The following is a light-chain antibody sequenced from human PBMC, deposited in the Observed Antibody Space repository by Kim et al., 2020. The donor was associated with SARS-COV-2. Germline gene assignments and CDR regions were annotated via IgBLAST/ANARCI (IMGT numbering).Light chain of an antibody. CDR1: QSIRTY. J-gene: IGKJ1*01. CDR2: GAS. CDR3: QQSYSNPQT. Sequence: SANVGDRITITCRSSQSIRTYLNWYQQKLGTAPKFLIYGASTLQSGVPSRFSGSGSGTNFSITISSLQPEDFATYYCQQSYSNPQTFGQGTRVEI. V-gene: IGKV1-39*01.